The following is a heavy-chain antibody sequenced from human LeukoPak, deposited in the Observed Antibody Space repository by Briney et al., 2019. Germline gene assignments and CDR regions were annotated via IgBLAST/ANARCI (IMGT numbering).Heavy chain of an antibody. CDR2: ISGSGGST. Sequence: PGGSLRLSCAASGFTFSSYAMSWVRQAPGKGLKWVSAISGSGGSTYYADSVKGRFTISRDNSKNTLYLPMNSLRAEDTAVYYCAKGKDTAMVRYYFDYWGQGTLVTVSS. V-gene: IGHV3-23*01. J-gene: IGHJ4*02. CDR1: GFTFSSYA. D-gene: IGHD5-18*01. CDR3: AKGKDTAMVRYYFDY.